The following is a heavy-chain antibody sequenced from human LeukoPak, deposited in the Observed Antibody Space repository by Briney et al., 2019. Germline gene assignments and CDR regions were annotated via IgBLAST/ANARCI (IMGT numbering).Heavy chain of an antibody. CDR2: IHYSGST. CDR3: ARTYPDCDY. D-gene: IGHD2-21*02. J-gene: IGHJ4*02. V-gene: IGHV4-39*01. CDR1: GGSISTTNYY. Sequence: PSETLSLTCNVSGGSISTTNYYWGWIRQPPGKGLEWLGNIHYSGSTYYNPSLQSRVTLSVDTSKNQFSLKLTSVTATDTAVYYCARTYPDCDYWGQGTLVTVSS.